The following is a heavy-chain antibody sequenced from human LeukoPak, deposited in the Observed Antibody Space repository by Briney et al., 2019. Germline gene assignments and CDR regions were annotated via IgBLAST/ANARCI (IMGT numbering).Heavy chain of an antibody. CDR3: ARDLRGGDCS. D-gene: IGHD2-21*02. Sequence: GASVKVSCKASGHTFTGYDMHRVRQAPGQGLEGRGWINPNSGGTNYAQKFQGRVTMTRDTSISTAYMELSRLRSDDTAVYYCARDLRGGDCSWGQGTLVTVSS. CDR2: INPNSGGT. J-gene: IGHJ5*02. V-gene: IGHV1-2*02. CDR1: GHTFTGYD.